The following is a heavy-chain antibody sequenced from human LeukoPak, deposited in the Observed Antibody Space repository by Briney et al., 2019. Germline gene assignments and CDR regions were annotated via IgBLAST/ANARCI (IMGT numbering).Heavy chain of an antibody. CDR3: ARDLSITIFGVVISLTFDI. D-gene: IGHD3-3*01. CDR2: INPNSGGT. J-gene: IGHJ3*02. CDR1: GYTFTGYY. V-gene: IGHV1-2*02. Sequence: GASVKASCKASGYTFTGYYMHWVRQAPGQGLEWMGWINPNSGGTNYAQKFQGRVTMTRDTSISTAYMELSRLRSDDTAVYYCARDLSITIFGVVISLTFDIWGQGTMVTVSS.